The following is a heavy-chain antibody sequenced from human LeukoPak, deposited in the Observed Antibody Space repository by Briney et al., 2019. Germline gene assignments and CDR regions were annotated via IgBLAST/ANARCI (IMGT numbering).Heavy chain of an antibody. CDR3: ASDRGYSSGFDY. CDR2: INHSGRT. CDR1: GGSFSGYY. J-gene: IGHJ4*01. D-gene: IGHD5-18*01. Sequence: SETLSLTCAVDGGSFSGYYWSWIRQPPGKGLEWIGEINHSGRTNYNPSLKSRVTISVDTSKNQFSLKLSSVTAAGTAVYYCASDRGYSSGFDYWGQGSLVT. V-gene: IGHV4-34*01.